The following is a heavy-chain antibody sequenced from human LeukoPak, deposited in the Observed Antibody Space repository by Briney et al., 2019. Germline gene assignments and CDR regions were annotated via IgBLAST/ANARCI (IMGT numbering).Heavy chain of an antibody. Sequence: GGSLRLSCAASGFTFSSCGFNWVRQAPGKGLEWVSSIGPTGTDRYYADSVRGRFTISRDNAKNSMYLQMDSLRDEDTAVYYCATEAIGRHYDYWGQGTLLTVSS. CDR3: ATEAIGRHYDY. CDR1: GFTFSSCG. V-gene: IGHV3-21*01. CDR2: IGPTGTDR. J-gene: IGHJ4*02.